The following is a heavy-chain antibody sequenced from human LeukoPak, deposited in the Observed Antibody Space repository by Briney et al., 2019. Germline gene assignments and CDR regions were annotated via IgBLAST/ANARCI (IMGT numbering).Heavy chain of an antibody. V-gene: IGHV1-18*01. Sequence: ASMKVSCKASGYTFTSYGISWVRQAPGQGLEWMGWISAYNGNTNYAQKLQGRVTMTTDTSTSTAYMELRSLRSDDTAVYYCARVGSRIDYYGMDVWGQGTTVTVSS. D-gene: IGHD1-14*01. J-gene: IGHJ6*02. CDR1: GYTFTSYG. CDR2: ISAYNGNT. CDR3: ARVGSRIDYYGMDV.